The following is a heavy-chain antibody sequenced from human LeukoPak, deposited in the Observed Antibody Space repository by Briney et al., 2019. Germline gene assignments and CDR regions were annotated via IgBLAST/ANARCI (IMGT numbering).Heavy chain of an antibody. CDR1: GFTFSSYW. Sequence: GGSLRLSCAASGFTFSSYWMHWFRQAPGKGLVWVSRINSDGSSTSYADSVKGRFTISRDNAKNTLYLQMNSLRAEDTAVYYCATGSSAYYDFWSGSYYFDYRGQGTLVTVSS. J-gene: IGHJ4*02. CDR3: ATGSSAYYDFWSGSYYFDY. V-gene: IGHV3-74*01. D-gene: IGHD3-3*01. CDR2: INSDGSST.